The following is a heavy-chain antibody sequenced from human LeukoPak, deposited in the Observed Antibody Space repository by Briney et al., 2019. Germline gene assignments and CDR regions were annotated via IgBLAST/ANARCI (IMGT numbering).Heavy chain of an antibody. Sequence: PGGSLRLSCAASGFTFNTYAMSWVRQAPGKGLEWVSAISDSGGSAYYADSVKGRFTISRDNSKNTLYLQMNSLRAEDTAVYYCAKDPSSVLLWFGELPDPGVDPWGQGTLVTVSS. CDR2: ISDSGGSA. V-gene: IGHV3-23*01. D-gene: IGHD3-10*01. CDR3: AKDPSSVLLWFGELPDPGVDP. J-gene: IGHJ5*02. CDR1: GFTFNTYA.